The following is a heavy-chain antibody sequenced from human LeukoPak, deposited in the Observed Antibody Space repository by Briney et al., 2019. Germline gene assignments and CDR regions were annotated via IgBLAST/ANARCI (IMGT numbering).Heavy chain of an antibody. V-gene: IGHV3-21*01. CDR1: GFTFSNYN. Sequence: PGGSLRLSCAASGFTFSNYNMNWVRQAPGKGLEWVSCISISSNYIYYPDSVKGRFTISRDNAKNSLYLQMNSLRAEDTAVYYCARDGGDGLDYWGQGTLDTVSS. CDR2: ISISSNYI. D-gene: IGHD2-21*01. J-gene: IGHJ4*02. CDR3: ARDGGDGLDY.